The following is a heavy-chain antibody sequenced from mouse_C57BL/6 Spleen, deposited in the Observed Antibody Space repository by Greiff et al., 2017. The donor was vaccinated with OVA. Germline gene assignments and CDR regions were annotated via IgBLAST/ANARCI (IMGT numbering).Heavy chain of an antibody. D-gene: IGHD1-1*01. CDR1: GYTFTSYW. V-gene: IGHV1-72*01. CDR2: IDPNSGGT. Sequence: KESCKASGYTFTSYWMHWVKQRPGRGLEWIGRIDPNSGGTKYNEKFKSKATLTVDKPSSTAYMQLSSLTSEDSAVYYCARDTTVVATGVDYWGQGTTLTVSS. CDR3: ARDTTVVATGVDY. J-gene: IGHJ2*01.